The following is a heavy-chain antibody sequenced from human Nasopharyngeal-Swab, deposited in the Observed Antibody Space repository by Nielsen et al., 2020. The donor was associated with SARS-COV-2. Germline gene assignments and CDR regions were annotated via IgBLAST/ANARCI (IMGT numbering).Heavy chain of an antibody. D-gene: IGHD5-12*01. CDR3: ARGIVATTLYSYFDY. CDR1: GGSISSSNW. V-gene: IGHV4-4*02. CDR2: IYHSGST. J-gene: IGHJ4*02. Sequence: SETLSLTCAVSGGSISSSNWWSWVRQPPGKGLEWIGEIYHSGSTNYNPSLKNRVTISVDKSKNQFSLKLSSVTAADTAVYYCARGIVATTLYSYFDYWGQGTLVTVSS.